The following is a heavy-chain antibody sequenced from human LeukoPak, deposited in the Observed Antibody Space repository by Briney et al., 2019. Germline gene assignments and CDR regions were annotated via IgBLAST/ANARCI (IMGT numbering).Heavy chain of an antibody. CDR2: INPNSGGT. CDR1: GYTFTGYY. CDR3: ARGSRAGATYYYYMDV. D-gene: IGHD1-26*01. V-gene: IGHV1-2*02. Sequence: ASVKVSCKASGYTFTGYYMHWVRQAPGQGLEWMGWINPNSGGTNYAQRFQGRVTMTRDTSFITAYMELSRLRSDDTAVYYCARGSRAGATYYYYMDVWGKGTTVTVSS. J-gene: IGHJ6*03.